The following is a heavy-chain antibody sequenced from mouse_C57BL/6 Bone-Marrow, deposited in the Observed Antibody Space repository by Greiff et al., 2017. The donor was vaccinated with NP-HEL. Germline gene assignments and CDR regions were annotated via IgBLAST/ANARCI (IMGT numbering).Heavy chain of an antibody. Sequence: VQLQQSGAELVKPGASVKLSCTASGFNIKDYYMPWVKQRTEQGLEWIGRIDPEDGETKYAPKFQGKATITADTSSNTAYLQLSSLTSEDTAVYYCARGYYGSSYWYFDVWGTGTTVTVSS. V-gene: IGHV14-2*01. CDR2: IDPEDGET. D-gene: IGHD1-1*01. J-gene: IGHJ1*03. CDR3: ARGYYGSSYWYFDV. CDR1: GFNIKDYY.